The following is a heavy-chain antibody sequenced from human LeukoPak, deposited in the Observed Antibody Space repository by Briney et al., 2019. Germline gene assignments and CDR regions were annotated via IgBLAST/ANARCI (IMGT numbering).Heavy chain of an antibody. V-gene: IGHV3-21*04. D-gene: IGHD3-3*01. J-gene: IGHJ4*02. CDR1: GFTFSSYS. Sequence: NPGGSLRLSCAASGFTFSSYSMNWVRQAPGKGLEWVSSISSSSSYIYYADSVKGRFTISRDNAKNSLYLQMNSLRAEDMALYYCAKGSHYDFWSGPFDYWGQGTLVTVSS. CDR3: AKGSHYDFWSGPFDY. CDR2: ISSSSSYI.